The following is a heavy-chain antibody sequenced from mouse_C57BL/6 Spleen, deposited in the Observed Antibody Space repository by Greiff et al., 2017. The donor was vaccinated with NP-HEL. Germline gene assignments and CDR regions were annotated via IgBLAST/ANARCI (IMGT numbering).Heavy chain of an antibody. CDR1: GYTFTSYW. CDR3: ARGDYDGGYFDY. J-gene: IGHJ2*01. CDR2: IHPNSGST. V-gene: IGHV1-64*01. Sequence: QVQLQQPGAELVKPGASVKLSCKASGYTFTSYWMHWVKQRPGQGLEWIGMIHPNSGSTNYNEKFKSKATLTVDKSSSTAYMQLSSLTSEDSAVYYCARGDYDGGYFDYWGQGTTLTVSS. D-gene: IGHD2-4*01.